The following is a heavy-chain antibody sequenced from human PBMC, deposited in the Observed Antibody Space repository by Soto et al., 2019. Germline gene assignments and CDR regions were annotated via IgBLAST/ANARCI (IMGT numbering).Heavy chain of an antibody. D-gene: IGHD3-22*01. CDR3: ARQYYYDSSGYPRTPFDY. CDR1: GFTFTSYG. CDR2: ISAYNGNT. J-gene: IGHJ4*02. Sequence: GASVKVSCKASGFTFTSYGICWVRQSPGQGLEWMGWISAYNGNTNYAQKLQGRVTMTTDTSTSTAYMELRSLRSDDTAVYYCARQYYYDSSGYPRTPFDYWGQGALVTVSS. V-gene: IGHV1-18*01.